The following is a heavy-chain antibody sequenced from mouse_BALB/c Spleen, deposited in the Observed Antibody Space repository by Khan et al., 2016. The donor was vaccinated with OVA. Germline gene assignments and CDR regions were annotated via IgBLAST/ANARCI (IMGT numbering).Heavy chain of an antibody. CDR2: IWGDGST. Sequence: QIQLVQSGPGLVAPSQSLSITCTVSGFSLSSNGVSWVRQPPGKGLEWLGVIWGDGSTNYHSTLKSRLIISKDNSKSQVFLKLNSLQTDDTATYYCAKFTPDYDSMDYWGQGTSVTVSS. D-gene: IGHD1-1*01. J-gene: IGHJ4*01. CDR3: AKFTPDYDSMDY. CDR1: GFSLSSNG. V-gene: IGHV2-3*01.